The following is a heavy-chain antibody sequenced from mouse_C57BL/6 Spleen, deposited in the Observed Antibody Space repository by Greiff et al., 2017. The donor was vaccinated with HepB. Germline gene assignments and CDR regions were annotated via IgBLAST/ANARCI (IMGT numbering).Heavy chain of an antibody. Sequence: EVQVVESGAGLVKPGGSLKLSCAASGFTFSSYAMSWVRQTPEKRLEWVAYISSGGDYIYYADTVKGRFTISRDNTRNTLYLQMSSMKSEDTAMYYCTRDDYPWFAYWGQGTLVTVSA. CDR2: ISSGGDYI. CDR3: TRDDYPWFAY. J-gene: IGHJ3*01. V-gene: IGHV5-9-1*02. D-gene: IGHD2-13*01. CDR1: GFTFSSYA.